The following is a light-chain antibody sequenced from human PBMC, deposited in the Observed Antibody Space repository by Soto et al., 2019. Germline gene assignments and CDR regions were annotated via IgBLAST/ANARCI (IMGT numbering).Light chain of an antibody. CDR1: QSVSSSY. Sequence: ENVLTQSPGTLSLSPGERATLSCRASQSVSSSYLAWYQQKPGQAPRLLIYGASSRATGIPDRFSGSGSGTVFTLTICRLEPEDFAVYYCQQYGSSPRTFGQGTKVDIK. J-gene: IGKJ1*01. CDR3: QQYGSSPRT. V-gene: IGKV3-20*01. CDR2: GAS.